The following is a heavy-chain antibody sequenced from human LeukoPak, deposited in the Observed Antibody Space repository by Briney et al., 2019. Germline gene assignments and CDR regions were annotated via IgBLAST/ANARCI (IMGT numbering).Heavy chain of an antibody. J-gene: IGHJ4*02. CDR2: IIPIFGTA. Sequence: ASVKVPCKASGGTFSSYAISWVRQAPGQGLEWMGGIIPIFGTANYAQKFQGRVTITTDESTSTAYMELSSLRSEDTAVYYCARVSVGYGSGSYFTLDYWGQGTLVTVSS. CDR1: GGTFSSYA. D-gene: IGHD3-10*01. V-gene: IGHV1-69*05. CDR3: ARVSVGYGSGSYFTLDY.